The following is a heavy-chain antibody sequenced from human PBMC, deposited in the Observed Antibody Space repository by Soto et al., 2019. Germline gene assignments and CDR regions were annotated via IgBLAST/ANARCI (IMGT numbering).Heavy chain of an antibody. CDR2: IIPTFGTA. J-gene: IGHJ6*02. CDR3: ARDDSSGYYSHYYYGMDV. V-gene: IGHV1-69*13. CDR1: GGTFSSYA. Sequence: ASVKVSCKASGGTFSSYAISWVRQAPGQGLEWMGGIIPTFGTANYAQKFQGRVTITADESTSTAYMELSSLRSEDTAVYYCARDDSSGYYSHYYYGMDVWGQGTTVTVSS. D-gene: IGHD3-22*01.